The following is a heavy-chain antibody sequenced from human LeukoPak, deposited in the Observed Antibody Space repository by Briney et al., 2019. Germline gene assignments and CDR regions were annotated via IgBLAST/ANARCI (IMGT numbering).Heavy chain of an antibody. CDR3: ARRRFDLGPAAMGRHNFFDP. D-gene: IGHD2-2*01. CDR1: GYTFTGNY. Sequence: ASVKVSCKASGYTFTGNYMHWVRQAPGQGLERMGWINPNSSGRNNTKKFQARVTMTRDTSIRTAYMQLSRLRSDDTAVYYCARRRFDLGPAAMGRHNFFDPWAQGTLVTVSS. V-gene: IGHV1-2*02. CDR2: INPNSSGR. J-gene: IGHJ5*02.